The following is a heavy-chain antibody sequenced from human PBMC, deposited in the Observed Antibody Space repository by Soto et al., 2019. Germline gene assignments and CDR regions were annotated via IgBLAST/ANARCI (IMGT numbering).Heavy chain of an antibody. Sequence: EVPLVESGGGLVQPGESLKLSCAASGFTFSGSAIHWVRQASGKGLEWVGRMRSKGNNYATSYAASVKGRFTISRDDSKNTAYLQMNSLKTEDTAVYYCTSGLYYYDSRGYSYWGQGTLVTVSS. J-gene: IGHJ4*02. CDR1: GFTFSGSA. CDR3: TSGLYYYDSRGYSY. D-gene: IGHD3-22*01. CDR2: MRSKGNNYAT. V-gene: IGHV3-73*01.